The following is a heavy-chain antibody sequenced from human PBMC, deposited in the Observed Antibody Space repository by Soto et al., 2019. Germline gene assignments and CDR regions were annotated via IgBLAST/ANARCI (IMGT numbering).Heavy chain of an antibody. D-gene: IGHD3-16*01. CDR2: ISASGRTI. Sequence: ESGGGLVQPGGSLRLSCTASGFTFSSYEMNWVRQAPGKGLEWVSYISASGRTIFDADSVKGRFTISRDNTRNTLFLQMDSLRPEDTAVYYCARQPAHVYEASPKWFDPWGQGTLVIVSS. V-gene: IGHV3-48*03. CDR3: ARQPAHVYEASPKWFDP. CDR1: GFTFSSYE. J-gene: IGHJ5*02.